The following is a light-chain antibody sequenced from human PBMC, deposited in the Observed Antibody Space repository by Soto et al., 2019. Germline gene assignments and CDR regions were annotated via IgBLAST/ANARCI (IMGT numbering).Light chain of an antibody. CDR3: SSYTSSSTYV. CDR1: SSDVGEYNS. V-gene: IGLV2-14*01. CDR2: EVT. Sequence: ALTQPASVSGSPGQSITISCTGTSSDVGEYNSVSWYQQHPGKAPKLIIYEVTNRPSGVSDRLSGSKSGNTASLTISGLQAEDEADYYCSSYTSSSTYVFGVGTKVTVL. J-gene: IGLJ1*01.